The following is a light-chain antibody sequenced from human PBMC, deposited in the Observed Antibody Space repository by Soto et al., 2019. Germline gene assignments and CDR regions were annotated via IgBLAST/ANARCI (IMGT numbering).Light chain of an antibody. Sequence: DIHMTQSPAAVSASVRDRVSITCLASQGISNFLAWFQQKPGKVPKRLIYAASSLQSGVPSRFSGSGSGTEFTLTISGLQPEDFAIYYCLQHSTYPITFAQGARLEIK. J-gene: IGKJ5*01. CDR3: LQHSTYPIT. CDR1: QGISNF. CDR2: AAS. V-gene: IGKV1-17*03.